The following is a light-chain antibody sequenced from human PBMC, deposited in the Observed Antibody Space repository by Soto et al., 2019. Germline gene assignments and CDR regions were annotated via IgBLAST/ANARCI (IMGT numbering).Light chain of an antibody. Sequence: QSALTQPRSVSGSPGQSVTISCTGTGSDVGGYNYVSWYQQRPGKAPKLMIFDVSERPSGVPDRFSGAKSGYTASLTISGLQAEDEADYYCCSFAGADNLIIFGGGTKLTVL. CDR3: CSFAGADNLII. CDR1: GSDVGGYNY. CDR2: DVS. J-gene: IGLJ2*01. V-gene: IGLV2-11*01.